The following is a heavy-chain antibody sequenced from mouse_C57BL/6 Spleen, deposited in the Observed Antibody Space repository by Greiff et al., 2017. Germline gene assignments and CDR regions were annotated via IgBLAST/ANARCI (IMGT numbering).Heavy chain of an antibody. CDR1: DYTFTSYW. Sequence: QVQLQQSGAELVKPGASVKMSCKASDYTFTSYWITWVKQRPGQGLEWIGDIYPGSGSTNYNEKFKSKATLTVDTSSSTAYMQLSSLSSKDSAVYYCAVTTVREGAYWGQGTLVTVYA. D-gene: IGHD1-1*01. V-gene: IGHV1-55*01. CDR3: AVTTVREGAY. J-gene: IGHJ3*01. CDR2: IYPGSGST.